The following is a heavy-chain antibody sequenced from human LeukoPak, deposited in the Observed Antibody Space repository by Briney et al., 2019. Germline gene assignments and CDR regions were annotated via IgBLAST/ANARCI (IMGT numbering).Heavy chain of an antibody. V-gene: IGHV1-69*05. CDR3: ARRSQKPRWFGEVMGLEYYMDV. D-gene: IGHD3-10*01. CDR2: IIPIFGTA. CDR1: GGTFSSYA. Sequence: KVSCKASGGTFSSYAISWVRQAPGQGLEWMGGIIPIFGTANYAQKFQGRVTITTDESTSTAYMELSSLRSEDTAVYYCARRSQKPRWFGEVMGLEYYMDVWGKGTTVTVSS. J-gene: IGHJ6*03.